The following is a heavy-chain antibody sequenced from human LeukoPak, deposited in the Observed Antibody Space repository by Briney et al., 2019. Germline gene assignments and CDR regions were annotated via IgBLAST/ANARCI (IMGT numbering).Heavy chain of an antibody. CDR3: ARDLGRFLEWSSGDAFDI. V-gene: IGHV1-18*01. Sequence: GASVKVSCKASGYTFTSYGISWVRHAPGQGLEWMGWISAYNGNTNYAQKLQGRVTMTTDTSTSTAYMELRSLRSDDTAVYYFARDLGRFLEWSSGDAFDIWGQGTMVTVSS. D-gene: IGHD3-3*01. CDR2: ISAYNGNT. CDR1: GYTFTSYG. J-gene: IGHJ3*02.